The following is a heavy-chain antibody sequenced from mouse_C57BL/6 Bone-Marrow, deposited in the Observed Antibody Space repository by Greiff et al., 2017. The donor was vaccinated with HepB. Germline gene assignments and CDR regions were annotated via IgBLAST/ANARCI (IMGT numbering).Heavy chain of an antibody. V-gene: IGHV5-17*01. CDR3: ARSRVRRGLWFAY. D-gene: IGHD2-14*01. J-gene: IGHJ3*01. CDR2: ISSGSSTI. Sequence: EVQGVESGGGLVKPGGSLKLSCAASGFTFSDYGMHWVRQAPEKGLEWVAYISSGSSTIYYEDTVKGRFTISRDNAKNTLFLQMTSLRSEDTAMYYCARSRVRRGLWFAYWGQGTLVTVSA. CDR1: GFTFSDYG.